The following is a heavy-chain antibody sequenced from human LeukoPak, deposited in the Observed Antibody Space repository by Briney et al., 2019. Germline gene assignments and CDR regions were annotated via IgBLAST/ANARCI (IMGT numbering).Heavy chain of an antibody. V-gene: IGHV1-46*01. Sequence: ASVKVSCKASGYTFTSYYIHWVRQAPGQGLEWMGLINPSGGSTNYAQKFQGRVTMTRDTSTSTVYMELSSLRSEDTAVYYCARGCSSGWYVGTYYYYYYMDVWGKGTTVTVSS. CDR3: ARGCSSGWYVGTYYYYYYMDV. J-gene: IGHJ6*03. CDR2: INPSGGST. CDR1: GYTFTSYY. D-gene: IGHD6-19*01.